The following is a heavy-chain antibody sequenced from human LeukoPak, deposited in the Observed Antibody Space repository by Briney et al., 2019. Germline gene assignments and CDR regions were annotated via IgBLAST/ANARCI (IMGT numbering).Heavy chain of an antibody. CDR2: INHSGST. J-gene: IGHJ5*02. CDR3: ARVRYYYGSGSYYP. D-gene: IGHD3-10*01. CDR1: GGSFSGYY. V-gene: IGHV4-34*01. Sequence: SETLSLTCAVYGGSFSGYYWSWIRQPPGKGLEWIGEINHSGSTNYNPSLKSRVTTSVDTSKNQFSLKLSSVTAADTAVYYCARVRYYYGSGSYYPWGQGTLVTVSS.